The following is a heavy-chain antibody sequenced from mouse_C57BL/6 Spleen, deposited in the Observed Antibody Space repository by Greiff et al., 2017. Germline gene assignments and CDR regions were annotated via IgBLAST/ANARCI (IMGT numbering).Heavy chain of an antibody. CDR2: IWSSGST. CDR3: ARYDYPYAMDY. Sequence: QVQLKQSGPGLVQPSQSLSITCTVSGFSLTSYGVHWVRQSPGKGLEWLGVIWSSGSTDYNAAFISRLSISKDNSKSQVFFKMNSLQADDTAIYYCARYDYPYAMDYWGQGTSVTVSS. V-gene: IGHV2-2*01. J-gene: IGHJ4*01. CDR1: GFSLTSYG. D-gene: IGHD2-4*01.